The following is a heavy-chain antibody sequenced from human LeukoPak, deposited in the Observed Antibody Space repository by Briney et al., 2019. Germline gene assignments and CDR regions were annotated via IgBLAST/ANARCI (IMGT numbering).Heavy chain of an antibody. V-gene: IGHV4-39*01. CDR2: IYYSGST. Sequence: SETLSLTCTVSGGSISSSSYYWGWIRQPPGKGLEWIGSIYYSGSTYYNPSLKSRVTISVDTSKNQFSLKLRSVTAADTAVYYCAILTYYDFWSGQVYYFDYWGQGTLVTVSS. J-gene: IGHJ4*02. CDR3: AILTYYDFWSGQVYYFDY. D-gene: IGHD3-3*01. CDR1: GGSISSSSYY.